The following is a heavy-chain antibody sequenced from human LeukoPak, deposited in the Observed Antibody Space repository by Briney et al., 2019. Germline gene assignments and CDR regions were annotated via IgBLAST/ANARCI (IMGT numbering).Heavy chain of an antibody. V-gene: IGHV4-39*01. J-gene: IGHJ5*02. CDR2: IYYSGST. CDR3: ARHNVEGYCSGGSCFPDNWFDP. D-gene: IGHD2-15*01. Sequence: SETLSLTCTVSGGSISSSSYYWGWIRQPPGKGLEWIGSIYYSGSTYYNPSLKSRVTISVDTSENQFSLKLSSVTAADTAVYYCARHNVEGYCSGGSCFPDNWFDPWGQGTLVTVSS. CDR1: GGSISSSSYY.